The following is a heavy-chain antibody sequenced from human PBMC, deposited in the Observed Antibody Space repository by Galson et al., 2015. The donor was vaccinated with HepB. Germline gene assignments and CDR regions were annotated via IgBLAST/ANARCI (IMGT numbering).Heavy chain of an antibody. Sequence: SETLSLTCTVSSGPISSSDYYWGWVRQPPGKGLEWIGNIYYGGITSYNPSLKSRVTISVDTSKKQFSLKLNSVTAADTAVYYCARSDGGTNDDFWSAYFDALDIWGQGTMVSVSS. CDR2: IYYGGIT. J-gene: IGHJ3*02. CDR1: SGPISSSDYY. V-gene: IGHV4-39*07. CDR3: ARSDGGTNDDFWSAYFDALDI. D-gene: IGHD3-3*01.